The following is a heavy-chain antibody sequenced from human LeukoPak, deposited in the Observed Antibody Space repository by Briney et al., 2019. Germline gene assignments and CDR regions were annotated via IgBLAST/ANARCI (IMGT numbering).Heavy chain of an antibody. Sequence: SQTLSLTCTVSGGSISSGSYYWSWIRQPAGKGLEWIGRIYTSGSTNYNPSLKSRVTISVDTSKNQFSLKLSSVTAADTAVYYCARDLSSSSLASEWFDPWGQGTLVTVSS. V-gene: IGHV4-61*02. J-gene: IGHJ5*02. D-gene: IGHD6-6*01. CDR3: ARDLSSSSLASEWFDP. CDR1: GGSISSGSYY. CDR2: IYTSGST.